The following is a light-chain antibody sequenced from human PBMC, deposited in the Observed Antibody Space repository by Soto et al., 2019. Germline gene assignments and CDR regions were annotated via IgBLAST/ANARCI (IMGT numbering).Light chain of an antibody. CDR1: QSISSSS. J-gene: IGKJ4*01. Sequence: EIVLTQSPGTLSLSPGERATLSCRASQSISSSSLAWYQQKPGQTPRLLIFSASSRATGIPDRFSGSGSGTDFTLTISRLEPEDFEVYYCQQYGTSFTFGGGTKVEIK. V-gene: IGKV3-20*01. CDR3: QQYGTSFT. CDR2: SAS.